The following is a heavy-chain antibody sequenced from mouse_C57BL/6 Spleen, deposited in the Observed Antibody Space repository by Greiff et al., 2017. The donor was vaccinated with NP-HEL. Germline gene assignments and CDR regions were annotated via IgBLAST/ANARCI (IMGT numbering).Heavy chain of an antibody. Sequence: EVMLVESGGGLVKPGGSLKLSCAASGFTFSSYAMSWVRQTPEKRLEWVATISDGGSYTYYPDNVKGRFTISRDNAKNNLYLQMSHLKSEDTAMYYCARVDDYGFAYWGQGTLVTVSA. D-gene: IGHD2-4*01. CDR3: ARVDDYGFAY. V-gene: IGHV5-4*03. CDR2: ISDGGSYT. CDR1: GFTFSSYA. J-gene: IGHJ3*01.